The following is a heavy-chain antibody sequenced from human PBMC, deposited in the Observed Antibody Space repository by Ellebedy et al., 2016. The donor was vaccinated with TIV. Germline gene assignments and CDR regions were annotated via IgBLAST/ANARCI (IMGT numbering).Heavy chain of an antibody. Sequence: GESLKISCAASGFSVSTIYMSWLRQAPGKGLEWLSVIDSGGVTNYADSVKGRFTISRHNSMNTLYLQMNSLRPEDTAVYYCARSEPADVWGKGATVTGSS. D-gene: IGHD1-14*01. CDR2: IDSGGVT. CDR3: ARSEPADV. J-gene: IGHJ6*04. V-gene: IGHV3-53*04. CDR1: GFSVSTIY.